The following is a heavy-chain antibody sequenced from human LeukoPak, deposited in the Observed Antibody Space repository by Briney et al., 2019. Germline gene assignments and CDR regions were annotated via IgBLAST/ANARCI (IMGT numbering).Heavy chain of an antibody. CDR3: AKAIEVAYYFDY. V-gene: IGHV3-9*01. CDR1: GFTFDDYA. J-gene: IGHJ4*02. D-gene: IGHD5-12*01. CDR2: ISWNSGSI. Sequence: GGSLRLSCAASGFTFDDYAMHWVRQAPGKGLEWVSGISWNSGSIGYADSVKGRFTISRDNAKNSLYLQMNSLRAEDTALYYCAKAIEVAYYFDYWGQGTLVTVSS.